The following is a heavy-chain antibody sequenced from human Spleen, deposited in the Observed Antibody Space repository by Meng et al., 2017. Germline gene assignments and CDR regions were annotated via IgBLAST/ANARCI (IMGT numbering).Heavy chain of an antibody. CDR2: IDPKSGDT. D-gene: IGHD5-24*01. Sequence: ASVKVSCKPSGYNFPDYWLHWVRRAPGQGLEWMGRIDPKSGDTHYAQSFQGRVTMTGDTSISTAYMELSGLRSDDTAMYYCERDFGVGVGYNSGIDYWGQGTLVTVSS. CDR3: ERDFGVGVGYNSGIDY. CDR1: GYNFPDYW. J-gene: IGHJ4*02. V-gene: IGHV1-2*06.